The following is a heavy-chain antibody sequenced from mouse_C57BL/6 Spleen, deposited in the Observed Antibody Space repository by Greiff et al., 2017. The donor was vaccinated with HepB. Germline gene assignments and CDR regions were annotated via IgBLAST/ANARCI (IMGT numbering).Heavy chain of an antibody. D-gene: IGHD4-1*01. CDR1: GFSFNTYA. CDR3: VSELTLYYFDY. Sequence: EVQLVESGGGLVQPKGSLKLSCAASGFSFNTYAMNWVRQAPGKGLEWVARIRSKSNNYATYYADSVKDRFTISRDDSESMLYLQMNNLKTEDTAMYYCVSELTLYYFDYWGQGTTLTVSS. CDR2: IRSKSNNYAT. J-gene: IGHJ2*01. V-gene: IGHV10-1*01.